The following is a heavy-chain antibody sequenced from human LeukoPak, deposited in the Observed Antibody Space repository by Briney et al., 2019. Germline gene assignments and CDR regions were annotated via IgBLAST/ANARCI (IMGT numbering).Heavy chain of an antibody. D-gene: IGHD4-17*01. CDR3: ARDDTGDYVRSAFDI. CDR1: GFTFSSYE. V-gene: IGHV3-48*03. J-gene: IGHJ3*02. Sequence: PGGSLRLSCAASGFTFSSYEMNWVRQAPGKGLEWVSYISSSGSTIYYADSVKGRFTISRDNAKNSLYLQMNSLRAEDTAVYYCARDDTGDYVRSAFDIWGQGTMVTVSS. CDR2: ISSSGSTI.